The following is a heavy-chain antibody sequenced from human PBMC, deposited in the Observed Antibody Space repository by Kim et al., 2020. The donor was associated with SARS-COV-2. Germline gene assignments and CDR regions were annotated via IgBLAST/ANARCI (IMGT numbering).Heavy chain of an antibody. V-gene: IGHV1-46*01. J-gene: IGHJ6*02. Sequence: ASVKVSCKASGYTFTSYYMHWVRQAPGQGLEWMGIINPSGGSTSYAQKFQGRVTMTRDTSTSTVYMELSSLRSEDTAVYYCARVRSGRGLYYYYGMDVWGQGTTVTVSS. D-gene: IGHD3-10*01. CDR1: GYTFTSYY. CDR2: INPSGGST. CDR3: ARVRSGRGLYYYYGMDV.